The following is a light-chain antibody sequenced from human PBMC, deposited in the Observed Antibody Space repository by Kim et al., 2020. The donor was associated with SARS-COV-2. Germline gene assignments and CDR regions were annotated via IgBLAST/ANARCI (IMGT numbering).Light chain of an antibody. J-gene: IGLJ1*01. Sequence: ELTQPPSASGTPGQKVTISCSGSSSNIGSNTLNWYQHLPGTAPKLLIYHNNQRPSGVPDRFSGSKSGSSGSLAISGLQSEDEADYYCAAWHDGLNGPNYVLGTGTKVTVL. V-gene: IGLV1-44*01. CDR2: HNN. CDR1: SSNIGSNT. CDR3: AAWHDGLNGPNYV.